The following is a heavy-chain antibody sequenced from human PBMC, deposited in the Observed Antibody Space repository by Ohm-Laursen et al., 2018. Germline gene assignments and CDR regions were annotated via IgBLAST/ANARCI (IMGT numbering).Heavy chain of an antibody. D-gene: IGHD3-16*01. Sequence: ASVKVSCKASGYTFTNYYMHWVRQAPGQGLEWMGIIYPSSGSTTYAQKFQGRVTMKRDTSTSTVYMELSSLTSDDTAVYYCAREMRGGYFDYWGQGTLVTVSS. CDR2: IYPSSGST. V-gene: IGHV1-46*01. CDR1: GYTFTNYY. J-gene: IGHJ4*02. CDR3: AREMRGGYFDY.